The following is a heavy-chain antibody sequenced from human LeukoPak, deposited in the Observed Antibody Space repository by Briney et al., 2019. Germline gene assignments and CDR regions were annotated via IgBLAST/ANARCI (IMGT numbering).Heavy chain of an antibody. CDR3: AHHVLRYFDWLLFDY. V-gene: IGHV2-5*02. CDR1: GFSLSTSGVG. Sequence: KDSGPTLVKPTQTLTLTWTFSGFSLSTSGVGVGWIRQPPGKALEWLALIYWDDDKRYSPSLKSRLTITKDTSKNQVVLTMTNMDPVDTATYYCAHHVLRYFDWLLFDYWGQGTLVTVSS. CDR2: IYWDDDK. J-gene: IGHJ4*02. D-gene: IGHD3-9*01.